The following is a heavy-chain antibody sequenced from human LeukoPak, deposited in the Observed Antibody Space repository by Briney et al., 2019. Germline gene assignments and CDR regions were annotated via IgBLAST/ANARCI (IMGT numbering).Heavy chain of an antibody. J-gene: IGHJ6*02. D-gene: IGHD3-22*01. CDR3: AKARLSGLAALRRGGYYAMDV. Sequence: GGSLRLSCAASGFTFSSYGMHRVRQAPGKGLEWVAVISYDGSNKYYADSVKGRFTISRDNSKNTLYLQMNSLRAEDTAVYYCAKARLSGLAALRRGGYYAMDVWGQGTTVTVSS. CDR2: ISYDGSNK. V-gene: IGHV3-30*18. CDR1: GFTFSSYG.